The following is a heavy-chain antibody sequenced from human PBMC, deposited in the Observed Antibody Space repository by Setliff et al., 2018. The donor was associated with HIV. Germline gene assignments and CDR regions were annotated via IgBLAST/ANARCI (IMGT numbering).Heavy chain of an antibody. CDR3: ARAGTDYYYFLVN. Sequence: ASVKVSCKASGYTFTRYFMHCVRQAPGQGLEWLGMINPSGGSTWYAQKFQGRFTVSRDTSRNTFYLEMNSLRPEDTALYFCARAGTDYYYFLVNWGQGTLVTVSS. CDR2: INPSGGST. CDR1: GYTFTRYF. V-gene: IGHV1-46*01. D-gene: IGHD3-9*01. J-gene: IGHJ4*02.